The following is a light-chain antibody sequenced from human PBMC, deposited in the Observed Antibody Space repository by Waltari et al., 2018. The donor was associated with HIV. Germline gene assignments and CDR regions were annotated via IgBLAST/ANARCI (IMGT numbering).Light chain of an antibody. Sequence: IMMTQSPPTLSLSPGDRATLSCRASQSVSYNLAWYQQKSGQAPRLLIYNASSRATDTPGRFSGGGSGTDFTLTISGLQSEDFAVYYCQQYNNWPLTFAGGTKMEIK. CDR2: NAS. CDR1: QSVSYN. V-gene: IGKV3D-15*01. CDR3: QQYNNWPLT. J-gene: IGKJ4*01.